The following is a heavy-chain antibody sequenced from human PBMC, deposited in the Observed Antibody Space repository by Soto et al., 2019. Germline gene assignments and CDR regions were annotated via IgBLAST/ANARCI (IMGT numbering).Heavy chain of an antibody. Sequence: QVQLQESGPGLVKPSQTLSLTCTVSGGSISSDHHYWSWIRQSAATGLQWIGYINYSGRTYYNTSLKSRAIISLDTSKNQFSLKLRSVTAADTAVYYCAREDTGFITRSSGMDVWGQGTTVTVS. V-gene: IGHV4-30-4*01. D-gene: IGHD3-22*01. J-gene: IGHJ6*02. CDR3: AREDTGFITRSSGMDV. CDR1: GGSISSDHHY. CDR2: INYSGRT.